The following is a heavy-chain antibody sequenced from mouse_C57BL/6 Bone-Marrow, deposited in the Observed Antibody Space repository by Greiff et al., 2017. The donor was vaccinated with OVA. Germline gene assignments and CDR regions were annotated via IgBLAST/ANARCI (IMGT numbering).Heavy chain of an antibody. V-gene: IGHV1-69*01. D-gene: IGHD2-3*01. CDR2: IDPSDSYT. CDR1: GYTFTSYW. Sequence: QVHVKQPGAELVKPGASVKMSCKASGYTFTSYWITWVKQRPGQGLEWIGEIDPSDSYTNYNQKFKGKSTLTVDKSSSTAYMQLSSLTSEDSAVYYCARTGLIYDGYYGWFAYWGQGTLVTVSA. CDR3: ARTGLIYDGYYGWFAY. J-gene: IGHJ3*01.